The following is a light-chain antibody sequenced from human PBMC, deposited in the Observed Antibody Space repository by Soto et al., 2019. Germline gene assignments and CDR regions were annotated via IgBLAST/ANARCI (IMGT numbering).Light chain of an antibody. CDR1: QSFSNNA. CDR3: HFYDSPQYT. J-gene: IGKJ2*01. Sequence: EIVLTQSPGTLSLSPGERATLSCRASQSFSNNALAWYQQKPGQAPRLLIYGVSSRATGLPDRISGSGSGTDFTLTINRLEPEDSAVYYCHFYDSPQYTFGQGTKLEIK. CDR2: GVS. V-gene: IGKV3-20*01.